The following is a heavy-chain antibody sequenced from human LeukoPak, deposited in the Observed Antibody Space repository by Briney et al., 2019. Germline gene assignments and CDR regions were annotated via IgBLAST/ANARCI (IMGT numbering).Heavy chain of an antibody. CDR3: ARDRSGGSLTTLYDY. D-gene: IGHD2-15*01. V-gene: IGHV1-69*04. J-gene: IGHJ4*02. CDR1: GGTFSSYA. Sequence: ASVQVSCQASGGTFSSYAISWVRQAPGQGLEWMGRVIPIFGIANYAQKFQGRVTIIADKSTSTAYMELSSLRSEDTAVYYCARDRSGGSLTTLYDYWGQGTLVTVSS. CDR2: VIPIFGIA.